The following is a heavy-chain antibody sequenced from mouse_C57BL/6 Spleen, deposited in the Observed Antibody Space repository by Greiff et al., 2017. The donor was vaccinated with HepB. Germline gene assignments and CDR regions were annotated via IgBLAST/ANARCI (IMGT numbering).Heavy chain of an antibody. Sequence: QVQLQQPGTELVKPGASVKLSCKASGYTFTSYWMHWVKQRPGQGLEWIGNINPSNGGTNYNEKFKSKATLTVDKSSSTAYMQLSSLTSEDSAVYYCARWGVYDGYYAWFAYWGQGTLVTVSA. CDR1: GYTFTSYW. D-gene: IGHD2-3*01. V-gene: IGHV1-53*01. CDR2: INPSNGGT. J-gene: IGHJ3*01. CDR3: ARWGVYDGYYAWFAY.